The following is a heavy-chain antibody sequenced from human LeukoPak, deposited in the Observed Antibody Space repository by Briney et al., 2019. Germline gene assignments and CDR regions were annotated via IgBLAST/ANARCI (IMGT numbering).Heavy chain of an antibody. CDR2: ISSSGSTI. Sequence: GGSLRLSCAASGFTFSSYGMHWVRQAPGKGLEWVSYISSSGSTIYYADSVKGRFTISRDNAKNSLYLQMNSLRAEDTAVYYCARPEVSDAFDIWGQGTMVTVSS. V-gene: IGHV3-48*04. CDR3: ARPEVSDAFDI. D-gene: IGHD3-16*02. J-gene: IGHJ3*02. CDR1: GFTFSSYG.